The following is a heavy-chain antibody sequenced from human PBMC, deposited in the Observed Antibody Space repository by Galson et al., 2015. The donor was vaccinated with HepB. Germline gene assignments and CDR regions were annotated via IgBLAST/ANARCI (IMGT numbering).Heavy chain of an antibody. CDR3: ARGSRIAAAGPFYYYYMDV. Sequence: TLSLTCTVSGGSISSYYWSWIRQPPGKGLEWIGYIYYSGSTNYNPSLKSRVTISVDTSKNQFSLKLSSVTAADTAVYYCARGSRIAAAGPFYYYYMDVWGKGTTVTVSS. CDR1: GGSISSYY. D-gene: IGHD6-13*01. V-gene: IGHV4-59*01. J-gene: IGHJ6*03. CDR2: IYYSGST.